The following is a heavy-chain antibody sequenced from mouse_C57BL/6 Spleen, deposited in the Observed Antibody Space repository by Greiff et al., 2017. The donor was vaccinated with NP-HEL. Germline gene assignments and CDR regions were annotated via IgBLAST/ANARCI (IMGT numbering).Heavy chain of an antibody. CDR3: AKGGNGSSYDWYFDV. V-gene: IGHV1-82*01. CDR1: GYAFSSSW. CDR2: IYPGDGDT. J-gene: IGHJ1*03. D-gene: IGHD1-1*01. Sequence: VKLMESGPELVKPGASVKISCKASGYAFSSSWMNWVKQRPGKGLEWIGRIYPGDGDTNYNGKFKGKATLTADKSSSTAYMQLSSLTSEDSAVYFCAKGGNGSSYDWYFDVWGTGTTVTVSS.